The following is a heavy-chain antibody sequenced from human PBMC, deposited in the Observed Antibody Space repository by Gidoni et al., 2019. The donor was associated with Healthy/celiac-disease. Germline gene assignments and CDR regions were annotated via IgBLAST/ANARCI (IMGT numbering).Heavy chain of an antibody. CDR2: IIRIFGTA. D-gene: IGHD4-17*01. Sequence: QVQLVQSGAEVKKPGSSVKVSCKASGGTFSSYAISWVRQAPGQGLEWMGGIIRIFGTANYAQKFQGRVTITADESTSTAYMELSSLRSEDTAVYYCASVGPSTTVTAYGMDVWGQGTTVTVSS. J-gene: IGHJ6*02. V-gene: IGHV1-69*01. CDR1: GGTFSSYA. CDR3: ASVGPSTTVTAYGMDV.